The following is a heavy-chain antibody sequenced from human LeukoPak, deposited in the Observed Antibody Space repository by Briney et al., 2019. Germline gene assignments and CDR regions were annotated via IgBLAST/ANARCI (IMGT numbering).Heavy chain of an antibody. V-gene: IGHV3-21*01. Sequence: PGGSLRLSCAASGFTFSSYSMNWVRQAPGKGLEWVSSISSSSSYIYYADSVKGRFTISRDNAKNSLYLQMNSLRAEDTAVYYCARTPSGYDYIWGSYHTYYFDYWGQGTLVTVPS. CDR1: GFTFSSYS. D-gene: IGHD3-16*02. CDR3: ARTPSGYDYIWGSYHTYYFDY. CDR2: ISSSSSYI. J-gene: IGHJ4*02.